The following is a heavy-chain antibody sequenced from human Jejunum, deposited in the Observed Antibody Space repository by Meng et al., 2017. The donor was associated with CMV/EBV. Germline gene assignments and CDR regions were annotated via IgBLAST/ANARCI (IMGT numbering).Heavy chain of an antibody. V-gene: IGHV4-59*01. CDR2: IFYCGKS. D-gene: IGHD6-25*01. CDR1: NRSITSAY. J-gene: IGHJ4*02. CDR3: GRGGRYLDY. Sequence: QVPLQLSGPSLLRPSETLSLTCRVSNRSITSAYWTWLRQPPGKELEWLGSIFYCGKSTYNPSLKNRVFRSVAATRNQFSLTINRATAADTALYFCGRGGRYLDYWGQGSLVTVSS.